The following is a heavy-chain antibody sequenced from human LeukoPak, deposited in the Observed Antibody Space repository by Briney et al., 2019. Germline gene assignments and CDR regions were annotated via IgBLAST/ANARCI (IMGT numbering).Heavy chain of an antibody. CDR1: GYTFTSYY. V-gene: IGHV1-46*01. CDR3: AREGRDGYSRLDY. Sequence: GASVKVSCKASGYTFTSYYMHWVRQAPGQGLEWMGIINPSGGSTSYAQKFQGRVTMTRDTSISTAYMELSRLRSDDTAVYYCAREGRDGYSRLDYWGQGTLVTVSS. J-gene: IGHJ4*02. D-gene: IGHD5-24*01. CDR2: INPSGGST.